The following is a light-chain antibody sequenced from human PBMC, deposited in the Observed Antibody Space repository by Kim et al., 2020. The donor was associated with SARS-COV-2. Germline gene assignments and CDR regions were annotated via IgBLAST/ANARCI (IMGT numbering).Light chain of an antibody. Sequence: VTISCTGSSSNIGAGYDVHWYQQLPGTAPKLLIYGNSNRPSGVPDRFSGSKSGTSASLAITGLQAEDEADYYCQSYDSSLSGYVVFGGGTKLTVL. CDR3: QSYDSSLSGYVV. CDR1: SSNIGAGYD. J-gene: IGLJ2*01. CDR2: GNS. V-gene: IGLV1-40*01.